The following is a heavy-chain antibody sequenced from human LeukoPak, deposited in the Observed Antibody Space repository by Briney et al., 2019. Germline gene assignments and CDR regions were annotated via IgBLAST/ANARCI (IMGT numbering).Heavy chain of an antibody. J-gene: IGHJ4*02. D-gene: IGHD6-6*01. CDR2: IRYDGSNK. CDR1: GFAFSSYG. Sequence: GGSLRLSCAASGFAFSSYGMHWVRQAPGKGLEWVAFIRYDGSNKYYADSVKGRFTISRDNSKNTLYLQMNSLRAEDTAVYYCVKDRTLYSSSPSLDYWGQGTLVTVSS. CDR3: VKDRTLYSSSPSLDY. V-gene: IGHV3-30*02.